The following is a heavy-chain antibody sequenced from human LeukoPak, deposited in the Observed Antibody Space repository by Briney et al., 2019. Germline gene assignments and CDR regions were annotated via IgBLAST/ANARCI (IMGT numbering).Heavy chain of an antibody. Sequence: SVKVSCKASGGTFSSYAISWVRQAPGQGLEWMGGIIPFYGTGNYAQKFQGRLTIIADKSTSTAYMDLSSLRSEDTAVYYCASGPYSSGWYTFGEDYYYYMDVWGKGTTVTVSS. J-gene: IGHJ6*03. CDR1: GGTFSSYA. CDR3: ASGPYSSGWYTFGEDYYYYMDV. V-gene: IGHV1-69*06. D-gene: IGHD6-19*01. CDR2: IIPFYGTG.